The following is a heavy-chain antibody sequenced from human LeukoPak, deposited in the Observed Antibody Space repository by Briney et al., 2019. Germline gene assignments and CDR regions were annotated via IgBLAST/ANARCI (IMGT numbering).Heavy chain of an antibody. CDR1: GGTFSSYA. CDR3: ARQAAKKNYFDY. Sequence: SVKVSCKASGGTFSSYAISWVRQAPGQGLEWTGRIIPILGIANYAQKFQGRVTITADKSTSTAYMELSSLRSEDTAVYYCARQAAKKNYFDYWGQGTLVTVSS. J-gene: IGHJ4*02. V-gene: IGHV1-69*04. D-gene: IGHD6-25*01. CDR2: IIPILGIA.